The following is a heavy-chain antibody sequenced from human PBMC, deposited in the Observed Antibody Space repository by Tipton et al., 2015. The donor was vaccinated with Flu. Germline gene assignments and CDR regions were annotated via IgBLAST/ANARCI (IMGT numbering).Heavy chain of an antibody. CDR1: GGSISSSNW. CDR2: IYHSGST. D-gene: IGHD4-23*01. V-gene: IGHV4-4*02. CDR3: ARERRARTAAGGVD. J-gene: IGHJ4*02. Sequence: SLRLSCAVSGGSISSSNWWSWVRQPPGKGLEWIGEIYHSGSTNYNPSLKSRVTISVDKSTNQFSLKLSSVTAADTAVYYCARERRARTAAGGVDWGQGTLVTVSS.